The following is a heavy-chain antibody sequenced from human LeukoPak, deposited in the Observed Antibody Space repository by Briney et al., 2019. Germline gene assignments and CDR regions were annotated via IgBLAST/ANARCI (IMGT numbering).Heavy chain of an antibody. CDR2: IYHSGST. CDR1: GYSISSGYY. Sequence: SETLSLTCAVSGYSISSGYYWGWIRQPPGKGLEWIASIYHSGSTYYNPSLKSRVTISVDTSKNQFSLKLSSVTAADTAVYYCARGYCSGGSCYYRSLFDYWGQGTLVTVSS. J-gene: IGHJ4*02. V-gene: IGHV4-38-2*01. D-gene: IGHD2-15*01. CDR3: ARGYCSGGSCYYRSLFDY.